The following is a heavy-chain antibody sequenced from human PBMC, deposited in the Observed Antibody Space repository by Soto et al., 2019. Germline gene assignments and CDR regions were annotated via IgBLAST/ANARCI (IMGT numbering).Heavy chain of an antibody. CDR2: IIPIFVTP. J-gene: IGHJ5*02. D-gene: IGHD3-16*01. Sequence: QVQLVQSGAEVKKPGSSVMVSCKTSRGTFSSYAFNWVRQAPGQGLEWMGGIIPIFVTPSYEKKFQGRVTITADESTSSVYMELSSLRSEDTAVYYCARGPWVELWDTSAYNWFDPWGQGTLVTVSS. CDR1: RGTFSSYA. CDR3: ARGPWVELWDTSAYNWFDP. V-gene: IGHV1-69*12.